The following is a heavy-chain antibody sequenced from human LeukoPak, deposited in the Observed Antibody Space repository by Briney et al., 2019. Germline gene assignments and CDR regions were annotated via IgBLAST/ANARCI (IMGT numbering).Heavy chain of an antibody. CDR2: VSHDGSSA. D-gene: IGHD4-17*01. CDR3: TREVTVTTTSSFDS. J-gene: IGHJ4*02. Sequence: PGGSLRLSCAASGVTFSNYAMHWVRQAPGKGLEWVAVVSHDGSSADYADSVKGRFTISRDNSKNTLDLQMSSLRVEDTAIYYCTREVTVTTTSSFDSWGQGTLVTVSS. CDR1: GVTFSNYA. V-gene: IGHV3-30*04.